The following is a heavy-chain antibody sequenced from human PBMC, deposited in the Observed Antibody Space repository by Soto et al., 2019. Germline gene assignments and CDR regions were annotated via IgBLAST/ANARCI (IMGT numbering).Heavy chain of an antibody. Sequence: EVQLLESGGGLVQPGGSLRLSCAASGFTFSSYAMSWVRQAPGKGLEWVSAISGSGGSTYYADSVKGRFTISRDNSKNTLYLQMNSLRAEDTAVYYCAKDQDDYYGSGSYPSDYWGQGTLVTVSS. D-gene: IGHD3-10*01. CDR1: GFTFSSYA. CDR3: AKDQDDYYGSGSYPSDY. CDR2: ISGSGGST. V-gene: IGHV3-23*01. J-gene: IGHJ4*02.